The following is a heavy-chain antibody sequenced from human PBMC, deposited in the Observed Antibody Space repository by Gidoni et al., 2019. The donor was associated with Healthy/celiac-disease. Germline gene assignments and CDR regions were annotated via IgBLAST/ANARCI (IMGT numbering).Heavy chain of an antibody. CDR3: AKPMYYYDSSGLGWFDP. CDR2: ISGSGGST. CDR1: GFTFSSYA. J-gene: IGHJ5*02. D-gene: IGHD3-22*01. V-gene: IGHV3-23*01. Sequence: EVQLLESGGGLVQPGGSLRLSCAASGFTFSSYAMSWVRQAPGKGLEGVSAISGSGGSTYYADSVKGRFTISRDKSKNTLYLQRNSLRAEDTAVYYCAKPMYYYDSSGLGWFDPWGQGTLVTVSS.